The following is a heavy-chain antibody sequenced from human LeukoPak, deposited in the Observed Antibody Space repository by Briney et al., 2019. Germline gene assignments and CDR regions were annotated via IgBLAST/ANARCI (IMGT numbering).Heavy chain of an antibody. J-gene: IGHJ4*02. Sequence: PSGTLSLPCGVSGGSVINTNWWTWVRQPPGKGLEWIGEVHLDGRTNYNPSLESRLTMSVDVSENQVSLKLTSVTAADTAVYYCAREGGFYRSLDYSGQGTLVTVSS. CDR2: VHLDGRT. CDR3: AREGGFYRSLDY. V-gene: IGHV4-4*02. D-gene: IGHD3-3*01. CDR1: GGSVINTNW.